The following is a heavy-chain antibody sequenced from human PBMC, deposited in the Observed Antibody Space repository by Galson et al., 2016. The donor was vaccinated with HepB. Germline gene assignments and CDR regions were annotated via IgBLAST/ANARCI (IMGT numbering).Heavy chain of an antibody. CDR1: GFSFSTQW. Sequence: SLRLSCAVSGFSFSTQWMNWVRQAPGKGLEWVANIRKDGTEKNYVDSVKGRFAISRDNPKNTLYLQMSILRVEDMALYYCVRGIDTHMGGRFHYRMDVWGQGTTVIVSS. V-gene: IGHV3-7*01. CDR3: VRGIDTHMGGRFHYRMDV. J-gene: IGHJ6*02. CDR2: IRKDGTEK. D-gene: IGHD1-26*01.